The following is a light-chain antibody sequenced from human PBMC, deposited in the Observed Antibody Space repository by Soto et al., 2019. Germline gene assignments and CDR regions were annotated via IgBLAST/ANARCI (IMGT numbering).Light chain of an antibody. CDR3: QQYNTCPLT. CDR2: KAS. Sequence: DIQMTQSPSALSASVGDRVTITCRASQSVSTWLAWYQQKPGTAPNLLIYKASSLEGGIPSRFSGSGSGTEFNITISSLQPEDFATYYCQQYNTCPLTFGGGTTVEIK. CDR1: QSVSTW. V-gene: IGKV1-5*03. J-gene: IGKJ4*01.